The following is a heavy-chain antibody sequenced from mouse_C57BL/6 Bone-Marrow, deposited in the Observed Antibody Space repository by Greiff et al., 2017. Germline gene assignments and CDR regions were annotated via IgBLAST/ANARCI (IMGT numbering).Heavy chain of an antibody. Sequence: QVQLQQSGAELVKPGASVKLSCKASGYTFTSYWMPWVKQRPGRGLEWIGRIDPNSGGTKYNEKFKSKATLTVDKPSSTAYMQRSSLTSEDSAVYYGARSGSSGYLIDYWGQGTTLTVSS. CDR2: IDPNSGGT. CDR3: ARSGSSGYLIDY. J-gene: IGHJ2*01. CDR1: GYTFTSYW. D-gene: IGHD3-2*02. V-gene: IGHV1-72*01.